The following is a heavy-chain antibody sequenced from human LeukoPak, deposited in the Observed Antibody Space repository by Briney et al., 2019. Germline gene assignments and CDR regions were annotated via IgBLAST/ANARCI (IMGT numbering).Heavy chain of an antibody. D-gene: IGHD3-22*01. CDR1: GITFSSYA. CDR2: IYSGGST. CDR3: ARADVYYYDSSGYPDAFDI. V-gene: IGHV3-53*01. J-gene: IGHJ3*02. Sequence: PGGSLRLSCAASGITFSSYAMSWVRQAPGKGLEWVSVIYSGGSTYYADSVKGRFTISRDNSKNTLYLQMNSLRAEDTAVYYCARADVYYYDSSGYPDAFDIWGQGTMVTVSS.